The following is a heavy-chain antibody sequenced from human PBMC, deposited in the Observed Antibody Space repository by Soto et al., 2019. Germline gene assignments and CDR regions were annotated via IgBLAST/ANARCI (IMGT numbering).Heavy chain of an antibody. CDR3: ARGIAVAGIMGVDP. Sequence: ASVKVSCKASGYTFTSYDINWVRQATGQGLEWMGWMNPNSGNTGYAQKFQGRVTMTRNTSISTAYMELSSLRSEDTAVYYCARGIAVAGIMGVDPWGQGTLVTVSS. CDR2: MNPNSGNT. J-gene: IGHJ5*02. CDR1: GYTFTSYD. V-gene: IGHV1-8*01. D-gene: IGHD6-19*01.